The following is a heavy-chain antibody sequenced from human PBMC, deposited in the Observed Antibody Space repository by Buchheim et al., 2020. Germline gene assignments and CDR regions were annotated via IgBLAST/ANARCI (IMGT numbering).Heavy chain of an antibody. J-gene: IGHJ4*02. V-gene: IGHV1-46*01. CDR1: GYTFTRYY. CDR2: ISPSGGST. Sequence: QVQLVQSGAEVKKPGASVKVSCKASGYTFTRYYMHWVRQAPGQGLEWLGIISPSGGSTSYAQKFQGRVTMTRDTSTRPDYMELSSLKSEDTAVYYCARDGGTPDYYFDYWGQGTL. D-gene: IGHD3-16*01. CDR3: ARDGGTPDYYFDY.